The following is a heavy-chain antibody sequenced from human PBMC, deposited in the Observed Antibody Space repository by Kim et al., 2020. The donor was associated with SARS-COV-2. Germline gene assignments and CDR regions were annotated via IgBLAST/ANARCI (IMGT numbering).Heavy chain of an antibody. Sequence: GGSLRLSCAASGFTFSSYEMNWVRQAPGKGLEWVSYISSSGSTIYYADSVKGRFTISRDNAKNSLYLQMNSLRAEDTAVYYCASGGRKIPYYYYGMDVWGQGTTVTVSS. CDR3: ASGGRKIPYYYYGMDV. D-gene: IGHD3-16*01. CDR1: GFTFSSYE. V-gene: IGHV3-48*03. CDR2: ISSSGSTI. J-gene: IGHJ6*02.